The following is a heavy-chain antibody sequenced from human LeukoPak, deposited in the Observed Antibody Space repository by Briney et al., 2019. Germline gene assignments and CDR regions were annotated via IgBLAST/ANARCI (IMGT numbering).Heavy chain of an antibody. Sequence: GGSLRLSCAASGFTFSSYGMHWVRQAPGKGLEWVANIKQDGSEKYYVDSVKGRFTISRDNAKNSLYLQMNSLRAEDTAVYYCANLGYSSGWYWFGMDVWGQGTTVTVSS. V-gene: IGHV3-7*01. CDR2: IKQDGSEK. J-gene: IGHJ6*02. CDR1: GFTFSSYG. CDR3: ANLGYSSGWYWFGMDV. D-gene: IGHD6-19*01.